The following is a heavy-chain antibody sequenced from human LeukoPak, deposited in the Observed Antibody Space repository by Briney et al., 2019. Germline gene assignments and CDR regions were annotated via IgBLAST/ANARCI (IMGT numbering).Heavy chain of an antibody. D-gene: IGHD7-27*01. Sequence: ASVKVSCKVSGYTFTDYYMHWVQQAPGKGLEWMGLVDPEDGETIYAEKFQGRVTITADTSTDTAYMELSGLRSEDTAVYYCAAVGRWGSRVDYWGQGTLVTVSS. CDR2: VDPEDGET. J-gene: IGHJ4*02. V-gene: IGHV1-69-2*01. CDR1: GYTFTDYY. CDR3: AAVGRWGSRVDY.